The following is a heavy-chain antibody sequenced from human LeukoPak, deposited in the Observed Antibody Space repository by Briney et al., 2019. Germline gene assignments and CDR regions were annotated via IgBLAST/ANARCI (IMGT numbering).Heavy chain of an antibody. CDR1: GYTFTSYG. CDR3: ARGRRCSGGSCYPHYFDY. J-gene: IGHJ4*02. D-gene: IGHD2-15*01. Sequence: ASVKVSCTASGYTFTSYGISWVRQAPGQGLEWMGWISAYNGNTNYAQKLQGRVTMTTDTSTSTAYMELRSLRSDDTAVYYCARGRRCSGGSCYPHYFDYWGQGTLVTVSS. CDR2: ISAYNGNT. V-gene: IGHV1-18*01.